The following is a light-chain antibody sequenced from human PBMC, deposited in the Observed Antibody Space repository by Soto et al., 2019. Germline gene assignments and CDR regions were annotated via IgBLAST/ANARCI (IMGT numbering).Light chain of an antibody. J-gene: IGKJ4*01. V-gene: IGKV4-1*01. CDR2: WAS. Sequence: DIVMTLSPDSLAVSLGERATIHCMSSHSVLNTSHNKTYFAWYQQKPGLPPKLLIYWASTREVEVPDRFRGSGSVTDFTLIINTPQAEAAAVYFYQQYYSPPLSSGGGTHVELK. CDR3: QQYYSPPLS. CDR1: HSVLNTSHNKTY.